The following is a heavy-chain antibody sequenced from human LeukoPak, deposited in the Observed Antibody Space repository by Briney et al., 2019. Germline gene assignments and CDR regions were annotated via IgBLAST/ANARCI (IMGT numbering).Heavy chain of an antibody. Sequence: GGSLRLSCAASGFTFSSYAMSWVRQAPGKGLEWVSAISGSGGSTYYADSVKGRFTISRDNSKDTLYLQMNSLRAEDTAVYYCASPTGRGVVVAANWGQGTLVTVSS. CDR2: ISGSGGST. V-gene: IGHV3-23*01. CDR1: GFTFSSYA. CDR3: ASPTGRGVVVAAN. D-gene: IGHD2-15*01. J-gene: IGHJ4*02.